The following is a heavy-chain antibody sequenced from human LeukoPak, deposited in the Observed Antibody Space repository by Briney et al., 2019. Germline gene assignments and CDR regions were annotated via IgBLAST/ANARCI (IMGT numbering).Heavy chain of an antibody. Sequence: GGSLRLSCAASGFTFSSFAMTWVRQAPGKGLEWVSSISGSGGSTYYADSVQGRFTISRDNSKNTLYLQMNSLRAEDTAVYYCAKYLGSGTSFDDWGRGTLVTVSS. CDR3: AKYLGSGTSFDD. CDR2: ISGSGGST. D-gene: IGHD3-10*01. V-gene: IGHV3-23*01. CDR1: GFTFSSFA. J-gene: IGHJ4*02.